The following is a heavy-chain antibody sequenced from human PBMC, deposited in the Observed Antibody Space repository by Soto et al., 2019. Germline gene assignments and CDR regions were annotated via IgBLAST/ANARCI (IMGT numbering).Heavy chain of an antibody. J-gene: IGHJ3*02. CDR3: ARALVVVITTRAFDI. Sequence: GGSLRLSCAASGFTFSSYSMNWVRQAPGKGLEWVSSISSSSSYIYSADSVKGRFTISRDNAKNSLYLQMNSLRAEDTAVYYCARALVVVITTRAFDIWGQGTMVTVSS. CDR1: GFTFSSYS. D-gene: IGHD3-22*01. CDR2: ISSSSSYI. V-gene: IGHV3-21*01.